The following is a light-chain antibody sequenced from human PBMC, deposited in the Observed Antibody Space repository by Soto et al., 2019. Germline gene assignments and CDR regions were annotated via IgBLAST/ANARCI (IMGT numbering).Light chain of an antibody. Sequence: DTQMTQSPSTLSASVGDRVTITCRASQSISGWLAWYQQKPRKAPKLLIYDASSLESGVPSRFSGGGSGTEFTLTISSLQPDDSATYYCHQYNTYSRTFGQGTKVEIK. J-gene: IGKJ1*01. CDR2: DAS. CDR3: HQYNTYSRT. CDR1: QSISGW. V-gene: IGKV1-5*01.